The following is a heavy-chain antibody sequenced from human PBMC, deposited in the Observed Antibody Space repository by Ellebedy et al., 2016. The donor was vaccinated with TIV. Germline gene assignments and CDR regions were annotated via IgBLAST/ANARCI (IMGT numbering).Heavy chain of an antibody. CDR3: ARGRRYSSSWYKY. V-gene: IGHV1-8*01. Sequence: ASVKVSXXASGYTFTSYDINWVRQATGQGLEWMGWMNPNSGNTGYAQKFQGRVTMTRNTSISTAYMELSSLRSEDTAVYYCARGRRYSSSWYKYWGQGTLVTVSS. CDR1: GYTFTSYD. D-gene: IGHD6-13*01. CDR2: MNPNSGNT. J-gene: IGHJ4*02.